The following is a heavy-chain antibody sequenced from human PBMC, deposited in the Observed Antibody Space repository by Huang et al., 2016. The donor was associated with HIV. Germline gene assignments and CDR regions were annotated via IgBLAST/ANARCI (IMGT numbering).Heavy chain of an antibody. CDR2: ISYAGSNK. V-gene: IGHV3-30-3*01. Sequence: QVQLVESGGGVVQPGRSLRLSCAASRFTFSNYAMHWVRQAPGKGLEWGAVISYAGSNKYYAESVKGRFTISRDNSKNTLYLQMNSLRAEDTAVYYCARDLWLRDLYYYYYMDVWGKGTTVTVSS. J-gene: IGHJ6*03. D-gene: IGHD5-12*01. CDR1: RFTFSNYA. CDR3: ARDLWLRDLYYYYYMDV.